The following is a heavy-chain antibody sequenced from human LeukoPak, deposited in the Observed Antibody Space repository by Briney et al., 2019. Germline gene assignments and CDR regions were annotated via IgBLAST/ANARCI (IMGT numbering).Heavy chain of an antibody. CDR1: GFTFSSYA. V-gene: IGHV3-23*01. CDR3: AKGASLYYYYGMDV. J-gene: IGHJ6*02. CDR2: ISGSGGST. Sequence: GGSLRLSCAASGFTFSSYAMSWVRQAPGKGLEWVSAISGSGGSTYYADSVKGRFTISRDNSKNTPYLQMNSLRAEDTAVYYCAKGASLYYYYGMDVWGQGTTVTVSS.